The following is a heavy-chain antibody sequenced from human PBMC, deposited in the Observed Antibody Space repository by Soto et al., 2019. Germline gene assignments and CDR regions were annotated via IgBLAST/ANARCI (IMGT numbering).Heavy chain of an antibody. J-gene: IGHJ6*02. CDR3: ARDNYGDYSYYGMDV. D-gene: IGHD4-17*01. CDR1: GGSISSSSYY. Sequence: WETLSLTCTVSGGSISSSSYYWGWIRQPPGKGLEWIGSIYYSGSTYYNPSLKSRVTISVDTSKNQFSLKLSSVTAADTAVYYCARDNYGDYSYYGMDVWGQGTTVPVSS. CDR2: IYYSGST. V-gene: IGHV4-39*07.